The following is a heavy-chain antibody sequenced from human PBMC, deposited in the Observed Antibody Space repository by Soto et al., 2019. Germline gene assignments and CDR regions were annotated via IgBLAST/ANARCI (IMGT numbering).Heavy chain of an antibody. D-gene: IGHD6-19*01. J-gene: IGHJ4*02. Sequence: QVQLQQWGAGLLKPSETLSLTCAAYGGSFSGYFWTWIRQPPGKGLEWIGEINHSGSTNYNPSLKSRVTISVDTSENQFSLRLTSVTAADTAVYYCVRGQWLPRGEYWGQGTLVTVSS. CDR3: VRGQWLPRGEY. V-gene: IGHV4-34*01. CDR2: INHSGST. CDR1: GGSFSGYF.